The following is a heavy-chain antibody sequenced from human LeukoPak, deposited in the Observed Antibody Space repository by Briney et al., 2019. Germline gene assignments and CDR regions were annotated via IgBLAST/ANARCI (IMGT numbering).Heavy chain of an antibody. CDR2: IYYSGST. CDR3: ARHRAAEPTYYFDY. CDR1: GGSISSYY. V-gene: IGHV4-59*08. D-gene: IGHD6-13*01. Sequence: SETLSLTCTVSGGSISSYYWSWIRQPPGKGLEWIGYIYYSGSTNYNPSLKSRVTISVDTSKNQFSLKLSSVTAADTAVYYCARHRAAEPTYYFDYWGQGTLVTVSS. J-gene: IGHJ4*02.